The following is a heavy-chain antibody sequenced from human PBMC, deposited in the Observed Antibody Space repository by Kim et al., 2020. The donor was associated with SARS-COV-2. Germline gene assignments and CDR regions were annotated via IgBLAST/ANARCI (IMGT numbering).Heavy chain of an antibody. CDR3: AKDSAMVVRGVMCMDV. V-gene: IGHV3-30*18. J-gene: IGHJ6*02. D-gene: IGHD3-10*01. Sequence: GGSLRLSCAASGFTFSSYGMHWVRQAPGKGLEWVAVISYDGSNKYYADSVKGRFTISRDNSKNTLYLQMNSLRAEDTAVYYCAKDSAMVVRGVMCMDVWGQGTTVTVSS. CDR2: ISYDGSNK. CDR1: GFTFSSYG.